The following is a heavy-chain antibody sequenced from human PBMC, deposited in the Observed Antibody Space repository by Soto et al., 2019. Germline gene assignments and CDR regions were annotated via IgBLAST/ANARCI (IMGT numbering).Heavy chain of an antibody. CDR2: ISGSGGST. D-gene: IGHD3-3*01. Sequence: GGSLRLSCAASGFTFSSYAMSWVRQAPGKGLEWVSAISGSGGSTYYADSVKGRFTISRDNSKNTLYLQMNSLRAEDTAVYYCANLIQDEWSPTDYWGQGTLVTVSS. CDR1: GFTFSSYA. V-gene: IGHV3-23*01. J-gene: IGHJ4*02. CDR3: ANLIQDEWSPTDY.